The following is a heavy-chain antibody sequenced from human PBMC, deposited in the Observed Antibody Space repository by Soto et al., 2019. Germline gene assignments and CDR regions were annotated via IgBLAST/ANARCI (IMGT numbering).Heavy chain of an antibody. CDR1: GFTFSSYA. J-gene: IGHJ4*02. Sequence: GGSLRLSCAASGFTFSSYAMHWVRQAPGKGLEWVSSISSSGSSTYYADSVKGRFTISRDNAKNSLYLQMNSLRAEDTAVYYCARTNYGDYVDYWGQGTLVTVSS. CDR2: ISSSGSST. V-gene: IGHV3-21*04. D-gene: IGHD4-17*01. CDR3: ARTNYGDYVDY.